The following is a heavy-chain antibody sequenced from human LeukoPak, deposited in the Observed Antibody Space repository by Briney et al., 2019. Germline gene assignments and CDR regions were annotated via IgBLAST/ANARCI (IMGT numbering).Heavy chain of an antibody. J-gene: IGHJ4*02. Sequence: GGSLRLSCAVSGFTFSSYSMNWVRQAPGKGLEWVSYISSSSSTIYYADSVKGRFTISRDNAKNSLYLQMNSLRAEDTAVYYCASQGPTGYFDYWGQGTLVTVSS. CDR3: ASQGPTGYFDY. CDR2: ISSSSSTI. D-gene: IGHD4-17*01. CDR1: GFTFSSYS. V-gene: IGHV3-48*04.